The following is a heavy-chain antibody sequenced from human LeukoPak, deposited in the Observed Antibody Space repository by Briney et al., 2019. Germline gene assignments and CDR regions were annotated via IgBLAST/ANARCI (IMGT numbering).Heavy chain of an antibody. CDR3: ARDPNGDYIGAFGM. J-gene: IGHJ3*02. V-gene: IGHV3-23*01. D-gene: IGHD4-17*01. CDR2: IRGGGGSA. Sequence: GGSLRLSCTASGFTFSAYAMMWVRQAPGKGPEWVSAIRGGGGSAFYADSVKGRFTISRDNSKHTLFLQMNSLRAEDTAVYYCARDPNGDYIGAFGMWGPGTMVTVSS. CDR1: GFTFSAYA.